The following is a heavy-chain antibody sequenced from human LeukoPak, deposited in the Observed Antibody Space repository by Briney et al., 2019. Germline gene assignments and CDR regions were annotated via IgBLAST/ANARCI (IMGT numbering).Heavy chain of an antibody. J-gene: IGHJ6*02. Sequence: PSETLSLTCTVSGGSISSSSYYWGWIRQPPGKGLEWIGSIYYSGSTYYNPSLKSRVTISVDTSKNQFSLKLSSVTAADTAVYYCASARYLRGVSYYYYGMDVWGQGTTVTVSS. CDR2: IYYSGST. CDR3: ASARYLRGVSYYYYGMDV. D-gene: IGHD3-10*02. V-gene: IGHV4-39*07. CDR1: GGSISSSSYY.